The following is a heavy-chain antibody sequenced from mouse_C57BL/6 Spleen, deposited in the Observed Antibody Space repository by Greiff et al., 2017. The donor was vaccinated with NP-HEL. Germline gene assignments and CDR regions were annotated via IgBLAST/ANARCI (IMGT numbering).Heavy chain of an antibody. Sequence: QVQLQQSGAELVKPGASVKMSCKASGYTFTSYWITWVKQRPGQGLEWIGDIYPGSGSTNYNEKFKSKATLTVDTSSSTAYMQLSSLTSEDSAVYYCARGDYDGKDYYAMDYWGQGTSVTVSS. CDR1: GYTFTSYW. J-gene: IGHJ4*01. CDR2: IYPGSGST. V-gene: IGHV1-55*01. CDR3: ARGDYDGKDYYAMDY. D-gene: IGHD2-4*01.